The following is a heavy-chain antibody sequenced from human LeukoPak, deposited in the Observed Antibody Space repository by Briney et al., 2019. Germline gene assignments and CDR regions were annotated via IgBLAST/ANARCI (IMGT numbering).Heavy chain of an antibody. CDR2: INPNSGGT. CDR3: ARTFYDFWSGFSNYDSFHI. Sequence: ASVKVSCKASGYTFTGYYMHWVRQAPGQGLEWMGWINPNSGGTNYAQKFQGRVTMTRDTSISTAYMELSGLRSDDTAVYYCARTFYDFWSGFSNYDSFHIWGQGTLVTVSS. J-gene: IGHJ3*02. CDR1: GYTFTGYY. V-gene: IGHV1-2*02. D-gene: IGHD3-3*01.